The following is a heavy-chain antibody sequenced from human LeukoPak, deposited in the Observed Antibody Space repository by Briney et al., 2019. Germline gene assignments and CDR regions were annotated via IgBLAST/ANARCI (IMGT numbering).Heavy chain of an antibody. V-gene: IGHV3-48*03. J-gene: IGHJ4*02. CDR2: ISSGGDTI. Sequence: PGGSLRLSCAASGFTFSSYEMNWVRQAPGKGLECVSYISSGGDTIYYADSVKGRFTISRDNAKNSLYLQMNSLRAEDTAVYYCARVAGYFDWEYYFDYWSQGTLVTVSS. CDR3: ARVAGYFDWEYYFDY. CDR1: GFTFSSYE. D-gene: IGHD3-9*01.